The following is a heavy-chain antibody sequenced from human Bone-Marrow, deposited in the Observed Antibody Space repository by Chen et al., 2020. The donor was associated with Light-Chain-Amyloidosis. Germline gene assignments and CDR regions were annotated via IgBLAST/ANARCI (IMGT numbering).Heavy chain of an antibody. J-gene: IGHJ4*02. CDR2: MSSNGGNT. CDR3: ARLMLYQTWGPVEH. D-gene: IGHD2-8*01. V-gene: IGHV3-64*02. Sequence: EVQLVESGEGLAQPGGSLRLSCAASGFTFSNYAMQWVRQAPGKGLEYVSAMSSNGGNTYYADSVKGRFAISRDNSKNTLYLQMGSLRAEDMAVYYCARLMLYQTWGPVEHWGRGVLVTVSS. CDR1: GFTFSNYA.